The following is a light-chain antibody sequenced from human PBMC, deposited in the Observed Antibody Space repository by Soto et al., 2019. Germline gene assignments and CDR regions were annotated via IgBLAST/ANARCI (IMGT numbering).Light chain of an antibody. V-gene: IGKV1-39*01. CDR2: AAS. CDR1: QSSGKY. CDR3: EQSYATPYT. J-gene: IGKJ2*01. Sequence: DIQMTQSPSSQSAVVGDRVTITGRASQSSGKYLNWYPQKPGKAPNLLIYAASSLQSGVPTTFSGSGSGTDFTLTISNLQPEDFATYYCEQSYATPYTFGQGTKLEIK.